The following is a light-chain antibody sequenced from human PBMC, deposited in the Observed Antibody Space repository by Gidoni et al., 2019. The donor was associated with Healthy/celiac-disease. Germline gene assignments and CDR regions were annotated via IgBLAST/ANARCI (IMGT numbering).Light chain of an antibody. CDR3: QSADSSGTYVI. CDR2: RDN. V-gene: IGLV3-25*03. CDR1: VLPKQY. J-gene: IGLJ2*01. Sequence: LTQPPSVSVSPGQTARITCSGDVLPKQYAYWYRQKPGQAPVLVIYRDNERPSGIPERFSGSSSGTTVTLTISGVQAEDEADYYCQSADSSGTYVIFGGGTKLTVL.